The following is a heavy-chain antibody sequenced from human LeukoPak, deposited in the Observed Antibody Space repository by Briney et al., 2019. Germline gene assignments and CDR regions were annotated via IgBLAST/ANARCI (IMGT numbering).Heavy chain of an antibody. J-gene: IGHJ5*02. D-gene: IGHD2-2*02. Sequence: GESLKISCKGSGYSFTSYWIGWVRQMPGKGLEWMGIIYPGDSDTRYSPSFQGQVTISADKSISTAYLQWSSLKASDTAMYDCARHFCSSTSCYTRKNWFDPWGQGTLVTVSS. V-gene: IGHV5-51*01. CDR1: GYSFTSYW. CDR3: ARHFCSSTSCYTRKNWFDP. CDR2: IYPGDSDT.